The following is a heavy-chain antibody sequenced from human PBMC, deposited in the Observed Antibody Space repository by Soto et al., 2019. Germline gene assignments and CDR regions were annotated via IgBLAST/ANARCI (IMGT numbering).Heavy chain of an antibody. CDR1: GYTFTSYG. CDR3: AGGIAAAGKGYYYGMDV. D-gene: IGHD6-13*01. V-gene: IGHV1-18*01. CDR2: ISAYNGNT. Sequence: QVQLVQSGAEVKKPGASVKVSCKASGYTFTSYGISWVRQAPGQGLEWMGWISAYNGNTNYAQKLQGRVTMTTDTSTSTAYMELRSLRSDDTAVYYCAGGIAAAGKGYYYGMDVWGQGTTVTVSS. J-gene: IGHJ6*02.